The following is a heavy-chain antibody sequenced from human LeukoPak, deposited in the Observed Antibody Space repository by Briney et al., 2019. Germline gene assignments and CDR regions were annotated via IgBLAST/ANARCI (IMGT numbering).Heavy chain of an antibody. D-gene: IGHD6-19*01. CDR1: GFTFSSYW. CDR2: INSDGSST. CDR3: ASGAVARTNWFDP. Sequence: PGGSLRLSCAASGFTFSSYWMHWVRQAPGKGLAWVSRINSDGSSTSYADSVKGLFTISRDNAKNTLYLQMNSLRAEDTAVYYCASGAVARTNWFDPWGQGTLVTVSS. J-gene: IGHJ5*02. V-gene: IGHV3-74*01.